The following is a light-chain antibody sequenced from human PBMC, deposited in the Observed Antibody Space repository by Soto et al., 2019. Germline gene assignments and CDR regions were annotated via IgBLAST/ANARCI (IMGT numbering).Light chain of an antibody. CDR3: QQYGSSPWT. CDR2: GAS. Sequence: EIVLTQSPGXLSLSPGERATLSCRASQSVSSNYLAWYQQKPGQAPRPLIYGASSRATGIPDRFSGSGAGTDFTLTISRLESXDFAVYYCQQYGSSPWTFGQXTKVEIK. J-gene: IGKJ1*01. V-gene: IGKV3-20*01. CDR1: QSVSSNY.